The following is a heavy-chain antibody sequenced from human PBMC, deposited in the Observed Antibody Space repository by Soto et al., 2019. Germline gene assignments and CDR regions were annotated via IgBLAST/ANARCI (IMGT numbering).Heavy chain of an antibody. CDR2: ISSSSSTI. V-gene: IGHV3-48*01. D-gene: IGHD3-16*02. CDR3: ARGETGYDYIWGSYRYDAFDI. Sequence: GGSLRLSCAASGFTFSSYSMNWVRQAPGKGLEWVSYISSSSSTIYYADSVKGRFTISRDNAKNSLYLQMNSLRAEDTAVYYCARGETGYDYIWGSYRYDAFDIWGQGTMVTVSS. J-gene: IGHJ3*02. CDR1: GFTFSSYS.